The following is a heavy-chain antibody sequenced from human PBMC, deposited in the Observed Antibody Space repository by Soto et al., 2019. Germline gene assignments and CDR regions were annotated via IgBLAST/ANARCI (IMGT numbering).Heavy chain of an antibody. J-gene: IGHJ4*02. Sequence: QTGGSLRLSCAASGFTFSSYGMHWVRQAPGKGLEWVAVISYDGSNKYYADSVKGRFTISRDNSKNTLYLQMNSLRAEDTAVYYCAKVSGAYEGGYFDYWGQGTLVTVSS. V-gene: IGHV3-30*18. CDR2: ISYDGSNK. CDR1: GFTFSSYG. CDR3: AKVSGAYEGGYFDY. D-gene: IGHD4-17*01.